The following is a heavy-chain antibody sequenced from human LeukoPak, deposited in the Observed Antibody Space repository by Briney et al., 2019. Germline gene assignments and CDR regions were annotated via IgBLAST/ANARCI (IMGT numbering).Heavy chain of an antibody. CDR1: GFTFSSYG. Sequence: GGSLRLSCAASGFTFSSYGMHWVRQAPGRGLEWVAVISYDGSNKYFADSVKGRFTISRDNAKNSLYLQMNSLRAEDTAVYYCARDPYSGSYGNYYYYFMDVWGKGTTVTISS. CDR3: ARDPYSGSYGNYYYYFMDV. J-gene: IGHJ6*03. D-gene: IGHD1-26*01. CDR2: ISYDGSNK. V-gene: IGHV3-30*03.